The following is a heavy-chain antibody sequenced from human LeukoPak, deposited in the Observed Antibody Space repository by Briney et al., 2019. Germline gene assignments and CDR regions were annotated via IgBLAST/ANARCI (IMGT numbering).Heavy chain of an antibody. D-gene: IGHD3-16*01. CDR2: ISGTGDNT. V-gene: IGHV3-23*01. CDR1: GFIFRRYD. CDR3: AKDGGSVITAFDY. Sequence: GGSLRLSCAASGFIFRRYDMSWVRQAPGKGLEWVSAISGTGDNTYYADSVKGRFTISRDNSRNTLYLQMDSPRAEDTAVYYCAKDGGSVITAFDYWGQGSLVTVSS. J-gene: IGHJ4*02.